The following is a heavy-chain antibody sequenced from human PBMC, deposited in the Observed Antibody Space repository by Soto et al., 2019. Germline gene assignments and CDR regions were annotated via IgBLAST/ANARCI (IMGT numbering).Heavy chain of an antibody. CDR1: GFTFSSYE. CDR2: ISSSGSTI. J-gene: IGHJ4*02. D-gene: IGHD2-21*02. Sequence: PGGSLRLSCAASGFTFSSYEMNWVRQAPGKGLEWVSYISSSGSTIYYADSVKGRFTISRDNAKNSLYLQMNSLRAEDTAVYYCARGAYCGGDCYDYFDYWGQGTLVTVSS. CDR3: ARGAYCGGDCYDYFDY. V-gene: IGHV3-48*03.